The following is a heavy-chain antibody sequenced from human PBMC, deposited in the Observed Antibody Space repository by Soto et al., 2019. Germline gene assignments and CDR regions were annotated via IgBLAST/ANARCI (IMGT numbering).Heavy chain of an antibody. CDR2: INAGNGNT. CDR3: AMALKPYYYYGMDV. D-gene: IGHD3-9*01. V-gene: IGHV1-3*01. Sequence: GASVKVSCKASGYTFTRYTMNWVLQAPGQRLEWMGWINAGNGNTKYSQKFQGRVTITRDTSASTAYMELSSLRSEDTAVYYCAMALKPYYYYGMDVWGQGTTVTVSS. CDR1: GYTFTRYT. J-gene: IGHJ6*02.